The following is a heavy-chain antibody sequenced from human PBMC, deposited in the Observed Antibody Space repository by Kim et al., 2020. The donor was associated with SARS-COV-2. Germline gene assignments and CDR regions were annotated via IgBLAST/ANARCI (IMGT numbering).Heavy chain of an antibody. CDR3: ARNLTY. D-gene: IGHD1-20*01. V-gene: IGHV3-23*01. Sequence: GGSLRLSCAGSGFTFSNYAMSWVRQAPGKGLEWVSFISGSGDTANYADSVKGRFTISRDNSKNTVYLQMNSLRVDDTAVYYCARNLTYWGQGILVTVS. J-gene: IGHJ4*02. CDR1: GFTFSNYA. CDR2: ISGSGDTA.